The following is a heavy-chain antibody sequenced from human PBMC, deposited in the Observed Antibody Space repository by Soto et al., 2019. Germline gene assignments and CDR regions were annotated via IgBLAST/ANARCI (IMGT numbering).Heavy chain of an antibody. D-gene: IGHD6-13*01. CDR3: ARGGYSSAWYYFDY. V-gene: IGHV6-1*01. Sequence: SQTLSLTCAISGDSVSSNSAAWNWIRQSPSRGLEWLGRTYYRSKWYNDYAVSVKSRITINPDTSKNQLSLQLKSVTPEDTAMYYCARGGYSSAWYYFDYWGQGALVTVSS. CDR1: GDSVSSNSAA. CDR2: TYYRSKWYN. J-gene: IGHJ4*02.